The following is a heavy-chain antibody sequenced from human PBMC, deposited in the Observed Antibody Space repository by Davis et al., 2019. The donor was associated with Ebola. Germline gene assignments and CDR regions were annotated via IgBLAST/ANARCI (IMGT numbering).Heavy chain of an antibody. CDR3: AREPIAVAGYYFDH. V-gene: IGHV1-3*01. D-gene: IGHD6-19*01. J-gene: IGHJ4*02. Sequence: KFQGRVTITRDTSASTAYMELSSLRSEDTAVYYCAREPIAVAGYYFDHWGQGTLVTVSS.